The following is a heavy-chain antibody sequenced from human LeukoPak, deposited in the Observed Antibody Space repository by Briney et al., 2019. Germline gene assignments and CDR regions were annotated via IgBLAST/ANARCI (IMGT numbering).Heavy chain of an antibody. Sequence: GGSLRLSCAASGFTFSSYAMSWVRQAPGKGLEWVSAISGSGGSTYYADSVKGRFTISRDNSKNTLYLQMNSLRAEDTAVYYCAKVGLACSSTSCYSGGRLWYFDYWGQGTLVTVSS. CDR1: GFTFSSYA. CDR3: AKVGLACSSTSCYSGGRLWYFDY. CDR2: ISGSGGST. D-gene: IGHD2-2*01. J-gene: IGHJ4*02. V-gene: IGHV3-23*01.